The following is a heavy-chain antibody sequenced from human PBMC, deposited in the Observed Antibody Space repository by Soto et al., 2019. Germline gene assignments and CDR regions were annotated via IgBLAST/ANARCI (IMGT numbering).Heavy chain of an antibody. Sequence: GASVKVSCEACGYTFTNYGISWVRQAPGQGLEWMGWISAYNGNTKYAQKLQGRVTMTTDTSTSTAYMELRSLRSDDTAVYYCARDSPPVDYWGQGTLVTVSS. V-gene: IGHV1-18*01. CDR3: ARDSPPVDY. CDR1: GYTFTNYG. CDR2: ISAYNGNT. J-gene: IGHJ4*02.